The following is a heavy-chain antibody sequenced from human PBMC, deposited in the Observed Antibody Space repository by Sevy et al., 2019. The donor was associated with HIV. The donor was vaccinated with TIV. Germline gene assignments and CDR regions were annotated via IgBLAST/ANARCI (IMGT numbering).Heavy chain of an antibody. CDR2: IYYSGST. V-gene: IGHV4-59*13. CDR3: ARGNRGREDSKYFQD. D-gene: IGHD1-26*01. Sequence: SDTLSLTCTVSGGSISIYYWSWIRQPPGKGLEWIGYIYYSGSTNYNPSLKSRVTMSVDTSKNQFSLKRRSVTAADTAVYYCARGNRGREDSKYFQDWGQGALVTVSS. J-gene: IGHJ1*01. CDR1: GGSISIYY.